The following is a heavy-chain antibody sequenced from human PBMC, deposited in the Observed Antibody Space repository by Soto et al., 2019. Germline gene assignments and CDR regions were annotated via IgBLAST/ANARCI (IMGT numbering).Heavy chain of an antibody. CDR1: DGSFSGNY. D-gene: IGHD3-10*01. CDR3: ARVSGIYYYGMDV. V-gene: IGHV4-34*01. CDR2: INHSGST. Sequence: SDTLSLTFAVYDGSFSGNYWSWILKPPGKGLEWIGEINHSGSTNYNPSLKSRVTISVDTSKNQFSLKLSSVTAADTAVYYCARVSGIYYYGMDVWGQGTTVT. J-gene: IGHJ6*02.